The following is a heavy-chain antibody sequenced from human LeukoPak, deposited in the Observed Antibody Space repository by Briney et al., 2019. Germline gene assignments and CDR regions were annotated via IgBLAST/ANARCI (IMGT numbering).Heavy chain of an antibody. J-gene: IGHJ6*04. CDR2: INPSGGST. Sequence: GASVKVSCKASGYTFTSYYMHWVRQAPGQGLEWMGIINPSGGSTSYAQKFQGRVTMTRDTSTSTVYMELSSLRSEDTAVYYYARAHPGDLIVVVPAAIELSDGMDVWGKGTTVTVSS. V-gene: IGHV1-46*01. CDR1: GYTFTSYY. CDR3: ARAHPGDLIVVVPAAIELSDGMDV. D-gene: IGHD2-2*01.